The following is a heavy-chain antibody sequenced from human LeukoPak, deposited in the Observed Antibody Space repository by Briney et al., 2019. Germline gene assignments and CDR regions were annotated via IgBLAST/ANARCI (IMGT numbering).Heavy chain of an antibody. CDR3: ARDRGAAAGIFDY. Sequence: SETLSLTCAVYGGSFSGYYWSWIRQPPGKGLEWIGEINHSGSTNYNPSLKSRVTISVDTSKNQFSLKLSSATAADTAVYYCARDRGAAAGIFDYWGQGTLVTVSS. CDR2: INHSGST. D-gene: IGHD6-13*01. J-gene: IGHJ4*02. CDR1: GGSFSGYY. V-gene: IGHV4-34*01.